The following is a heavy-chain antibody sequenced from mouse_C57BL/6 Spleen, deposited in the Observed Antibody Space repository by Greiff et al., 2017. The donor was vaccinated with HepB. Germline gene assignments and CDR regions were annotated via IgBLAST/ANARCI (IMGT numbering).Heavy chain of an antibody. CDR3: ARSGGYYDD. CDR1: GYSFTGYY. D-gene: IGHD1-1*01. V-gene: IGHV1-42*01. J-gene: IGHJ2*01. Sequence: VQLQQSGPELVKPGASVKISCKASGYSFTGYYMNWVKQSPEKSLEWIGEINPSTGGTTYNQKFKAKATLTVDKSSSTAYMQLKSLTSEDSAVYYCARSGGYYDDWGQGTTLTVSS. CDR2: INPSTGGT.